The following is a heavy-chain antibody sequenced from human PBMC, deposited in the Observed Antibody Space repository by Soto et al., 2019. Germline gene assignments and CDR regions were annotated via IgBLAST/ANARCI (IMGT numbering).Heavy chain of an antibody. Sequence: KPGGSLRLSCAASGFTFSSYSMNWARQAPGKGLEWVSSISSSSSYIYYADSVKGRFTISRDNAKNSLYLQMNSLRAEDTAVYYCARDSRWELTQGFDAFDIWGQGTMVTVSS. J-gene: IGHJ3*02. CDR1: GFTFSSYS. V-gene: IGHV3-21*01. CDR2: ISSSSSYI. D-gene: IGHD1-26*01. CDR3: ARDSRWELTQGFDAFDI.